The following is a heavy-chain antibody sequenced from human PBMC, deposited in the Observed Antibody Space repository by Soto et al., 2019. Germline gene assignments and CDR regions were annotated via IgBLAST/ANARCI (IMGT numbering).Heavy chain of an antibody. V-gene: IGHV1-46*01. J-gene: IGHJ4*02. CDR3: ARTSLDYICDY. Sequence: ASVKVSCKASGYTFTSYYIHWVRQAPGQGLEWMGVINPSGGSTTYAQRLQGRVTLTRDTSTSTVYMQLSSLSSGDTAVYYCARTSLDYICDYWGKGTLVTVSS. CDR1: GYTFTSYY. CDR2: INPSGGST. D-gene: IGHD4-4*01.